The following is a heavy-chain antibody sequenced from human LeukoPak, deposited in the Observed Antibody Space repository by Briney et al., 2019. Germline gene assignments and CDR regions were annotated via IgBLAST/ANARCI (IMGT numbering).Heavy chain of an antibody. Sequence: GGSLRLSCAASGFTFSNYAMNWVRQAPGKGLEWVSAISGSGFSTYYADSVKGRFTISRDNAKNSLYLQMNSLRAEDTAVYYCARSGNTGRNWYFDLWGRGTLVTVSS. CDR2: ISGSGFST. D-gene: IGHD3-10*01. CDR3: ARSGNTGRNWYFDL. V-gene: IGHV3-23*01. CDR1: GFTFSNYA. J-gene: IGHJ2*01.